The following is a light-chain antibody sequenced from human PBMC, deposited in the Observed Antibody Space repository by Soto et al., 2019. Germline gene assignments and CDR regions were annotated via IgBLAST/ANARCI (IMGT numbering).Light chain of an antibody. J-gene: IGLJ1*01. Sequence: QSALTQPPSVSGSPGQSVTISCSGTSSDVGSYNRVSWHQQAPGTAPKVMIYEVSNRPSGVPDRFSGSKSGNTASLTISGLQPEDEADYYCYSSTISNTYVFGTGTKLTVL. CDR1: SSDVGSYNR. CDR2: EVS. V-gene: IGLV2-18*02. CDR3: YSSTISNTYV.